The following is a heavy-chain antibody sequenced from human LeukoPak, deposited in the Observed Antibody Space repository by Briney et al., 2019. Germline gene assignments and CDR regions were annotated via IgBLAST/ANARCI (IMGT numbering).Heavy chain of an antibody. J-gene: IGHJ3*02. CDR2: ISGSGGST. CDR1: GFTFSSYA. CDR3: AKASPSYCSGGSRYPGRAFDI. D-gene: IGHD2-15*01. Sequence: GGSLRLSCAAPGFTFSSYAMSWVRQAPGKGLEWVSAISGSGGSTYYADSVKGRFTISRDNSKNTLYLQMNSLRAEDTAVYYCAKASPSYCSGGSRYPGRAFDIWGQGTMVTVSS. V-gene: IGHV3-23*01.